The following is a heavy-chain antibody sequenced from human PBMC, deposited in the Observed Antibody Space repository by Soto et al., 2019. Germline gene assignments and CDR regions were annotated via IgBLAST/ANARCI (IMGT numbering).Heavy chain of an antibody. Sequence: VESGGGLVQPGGSLRLSCAASGFTFSSYGMTWVRQAPGKGLEWVSFSSATGAGTYYADSVKGRFTISRDNSKNTLYLQMTSLRADDTAVYYCAKDRRAGGNYGFYSDFWGQGALVIVSS. V-gene: IGHV3-23*04. D-gene: IGHD1-7*01. CDR2: SSATGAGT. CDR3: AKDRRAGGNYGFYSDF. J-gene: IGHJ4*02. CDR1: GFTFSSYG.